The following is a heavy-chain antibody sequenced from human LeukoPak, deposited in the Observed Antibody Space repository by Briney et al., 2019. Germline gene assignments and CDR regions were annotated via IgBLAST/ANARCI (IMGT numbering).Heavy chain of an antibody. J-gene: IGHJ4*02. CDR3: AKSMAYDILTGSFDY. CDR1: GFTFSSYA. CDR2: ISGSGDST. D-gene: IGHD3-9*01. Sequence: PGGSLRLSCAASGFTFSSYAMNWVRQAPGKWLEWVSTISGSGDSTYYADSVKGRFTISRDNSKNTLYLQMHSLRAEDTAIYYCAKSMAYDILTGSFDYWGQETLVSVSS. V-gene: IGHV3-23*01.